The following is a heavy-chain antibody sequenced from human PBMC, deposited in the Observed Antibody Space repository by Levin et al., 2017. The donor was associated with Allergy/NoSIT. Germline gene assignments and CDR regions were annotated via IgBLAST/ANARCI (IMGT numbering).Heavy chain of an antibody. Sequence: GGSLRLSCAASGFTFSSYWMSWVRQAPGKGLEWVANIKQDGSEKYYVDSVKGRFTISRDNAKNSLYLQMNSLRAEDTAVYYCARVSRRVIIVVVPAAIGFDYWGQGTLVTVSS. D-gene: IGHD2-2*02. CDR3: ARVSRRVIIVVVPAAIGFDY. V-gene: IGHV3-7*01. CDR2: IKQDGSEK. CDR1: GFTFSSYW. J-gene: IGHJ4*02.